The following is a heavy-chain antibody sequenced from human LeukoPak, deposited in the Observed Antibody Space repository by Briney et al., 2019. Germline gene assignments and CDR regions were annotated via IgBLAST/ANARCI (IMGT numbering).Heavy chain of an antibody. V-gene: IGHV4-34*01. D-gene: IGHD1-26*01. CDR1: GGSFSGYY. CDR3: ARGHPVGATDAFAI. Sequence: PSETLSLTCAVYGGSFSGYYWSWIRQPPGKGLEWVGEINHSGSTNYNPSLKSRVTISVDTSKNQFSLKLSSVTAADTAVYYCARGHPVGATDAFAIWGQGTMVTVSS. J-gene: IGHJ3*02. CDR2: INHSGST.